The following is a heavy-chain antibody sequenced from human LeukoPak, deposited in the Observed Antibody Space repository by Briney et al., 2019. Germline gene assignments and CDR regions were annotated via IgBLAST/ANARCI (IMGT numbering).Heavy chain of an antibody. CDR1: GFSITDHH. CDR3: VRVVTTGSGWYYFDN. D-gene: IGHD1-1*01. V-gene: IGHV3-72*01. J-gene: IGHJ4*02. CDR2: SATTKPNSCTT. Sequence: GGSLRLSCAGAGFSITDHHMDWVRQGPGKGLEWIGRSATTKPNSCTTQYAASVRGRFTISRDDSQNSLYLHLSSLKTEDTAVYYRVRVVTTGSGWYYFDNWGLGTLVTVSS.